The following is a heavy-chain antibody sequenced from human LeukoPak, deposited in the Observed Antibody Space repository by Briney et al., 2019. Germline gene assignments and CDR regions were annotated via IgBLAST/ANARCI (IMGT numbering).Heavy chain of an antibody. D-gene: IGHD2-15*01. CDR3: ARGVYCSGGSCYLGY. J-gene: IGHJ4*02. CDR1: GGSISSYY. CDR2: IYYSGCT. Sequence: SETLSLTCTVSGGSISSYYWSWIRQPPGKGLEWIGYIYYSGCTNYNPSLKSRVTISVDTSKNQFSLKLSSVTAADTAVYYCARGVYCSGGSCYLGYWGQGTLVTVSS. V-gene: IGHV4-59*01.